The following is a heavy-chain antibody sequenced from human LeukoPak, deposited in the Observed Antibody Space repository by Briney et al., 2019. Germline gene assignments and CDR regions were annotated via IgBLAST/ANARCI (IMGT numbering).Heavy chain of an antibody. CDR1: GFTFSDYY. CDR2: ISSNGNTI. V-gene: IGHV3-11*01. CDR3: GRGRDGYNP. Sequence: PGGSLRLSCAASGFTFSDYYMSWIRQAPGKGPKWVSYISSNGNTIDYADSVRGRFTISRDNARNSLYLQMNSLRAEDTAVYYCGRGRDGYNPWGQGALVTVSS. D-gene: IGHD5-24*01. J-gene: IGHJ5*02.